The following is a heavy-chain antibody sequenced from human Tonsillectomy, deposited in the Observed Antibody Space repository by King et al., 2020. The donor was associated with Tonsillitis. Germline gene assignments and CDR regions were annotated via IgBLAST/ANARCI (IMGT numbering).Heavy chain of an antibody. CDR2: IRHDGTQK. J-gene: IGHJ3*02. V-gene: IGHV3-7*03. CDR3: GRELTFFASGICYDAFDI. Sequence: VQLVESGGAWVQPGGSLRLSCAASGFIFRNYWMTWVRQAPGQGREWVANIRHDGTQKNFVDCVKGRFTISKDNAKNTLHLEMNSLRAEDTAVYYGGRELTFFASGICYDAFDIWGQGTKVTVSS. D-gene: IGHD3-10*01. CDR1: GFIFRNYW.